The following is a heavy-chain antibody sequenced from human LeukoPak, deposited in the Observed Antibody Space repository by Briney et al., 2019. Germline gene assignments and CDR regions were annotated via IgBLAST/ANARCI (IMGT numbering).Heavy chain of an antibody. V-gene: IGHV4-4*07. J-gene: IGHJ3*02. CDR1: GGSISSYY. Sequence: SETLSLTCTVSGGSISSYYWSWIRQPAGKGLEWIGRIYTSGSTNYNPSLKSRVTMSVDTSKNRFSLKLSSVSAADTAVYYCARDRYSGSYYVLDDAFDIWGQGTMVTVSS. CDR2: IYTSGST. D-gene: IGHD1-26*01. CDR3: ARDRYSGSYYVLDDAFDI.